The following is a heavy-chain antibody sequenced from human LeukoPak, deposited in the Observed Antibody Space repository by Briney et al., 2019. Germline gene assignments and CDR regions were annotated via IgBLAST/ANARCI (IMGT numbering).Heavy chain of an antibody. CDR3: ARGPAGEIYYYMDV. V-gene: IGHV1-8*03. J-gene: IGHJ6*03. Sequence: GASVKVSCKASGYTFSGYYMHWVRQAPGQGLEWMGWMNPNSGNTGYAQKFQGRVTITKNTSISTAYMELSSLRSEDTAVYYCARGPAGEIYYYMDVWGKGTTVTVSS. CDR1: GYTFSGYY. D-gene: IGHD3-16*01. CDR2: MNPNSGNT.